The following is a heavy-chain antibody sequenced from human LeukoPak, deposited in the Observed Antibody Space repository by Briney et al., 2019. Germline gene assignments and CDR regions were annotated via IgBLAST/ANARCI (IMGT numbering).Heavy chain of an antibody. CDR1: GFTFSSYW. V-gene: IGHV3-48*01. Sequence: PGGSLRLSCAASGFTFSSYWMSWVRQAPGKGLEWVSYIGGDVNAKHYTDSVKGRFTISRDNAKNALYLQMNSLRAEDTAVYFCARDYVYAFDYWGQGTLVTVSS. CDR2: IGGDVNAK. J-gene: IGHJ4*02. D-gene: IGHD2/OR15-2a*01. CDR3: ARDYVYAFDY.